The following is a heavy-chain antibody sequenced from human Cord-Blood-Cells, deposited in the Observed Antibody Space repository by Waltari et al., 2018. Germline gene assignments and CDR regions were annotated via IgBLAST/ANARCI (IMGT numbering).Heavy chain of an antibody. CDR3: ARVANYDFWSGYYYFDY. CDR1: GGTFRSYA. V-gene: IGHV1-69*01. CDR2: IIPIFGTA. D-gene: IGHD3-3*01. J-gene: IGHJ4*02. Sequence: QVQLVQSGAEVKKPGSSVKVSCKASGGTFRSYAISWVRPAPGQGLEWMGGIIPIFGTANYAQKFQGRVTITADESTSTAYMELSSLRSEDTAVYYCARVANYDFWSGYYYFDYWGQGTLVTVSS.